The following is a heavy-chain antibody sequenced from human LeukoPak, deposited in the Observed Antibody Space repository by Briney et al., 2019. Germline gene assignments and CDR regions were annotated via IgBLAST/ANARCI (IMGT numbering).Heavy chain of an antibody. J-gene: IGHJ4*02. CDR3: ARGYSSAWSIFDY. D-gene: IGHD6-19*01. Sequence: PGGSLRLSCAASGFTFSSYGMHWVRQAPGKGLEWVAVIWYDGSNKYYADSVKGRFTISRDNSKNTLYLQMNSLRAEDTAVYYCARGYSSAWSIFDYWGQGTLVTVSS. V-gene: IGHV3-33*01. CDR2: IWYDGSNK. CDR1: GFTFSSYG.